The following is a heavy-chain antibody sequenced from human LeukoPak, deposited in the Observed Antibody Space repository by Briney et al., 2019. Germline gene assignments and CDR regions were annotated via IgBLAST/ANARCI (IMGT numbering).Heavy chain of an antibody. J-gene: IGHJ4*02. Sequence: GGSLRLSCAASEFTFSSYAMSWVRQAPGKGLEWVSAISGSGGSTYYADSVKGRFTISRDNSKNTLYLQMNSLRAEDTAVYYCAKEGVVVVAASPGDYWGQGTLVTVSS. CDR3: AKEGVVVVAASPGDY. D-gene: IGHD2-15*01. V-gene: IGHV3-23*01. CDR1: EFTFSSYA. CDR2: ISGSGGST.